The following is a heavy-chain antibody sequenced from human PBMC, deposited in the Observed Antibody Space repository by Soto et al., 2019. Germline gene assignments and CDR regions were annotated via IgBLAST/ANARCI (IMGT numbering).Heavy chain of an antibody. CDR2: IWYDGSNK. CDR1: GFTFSTYG. Sequence: QVQLVDSGGGVVQPGRSLRLSCAASGFTFSTYGIHWVRQAPGKGLEWVAVIWYDGSNKYYADSVKGRFTISRDNSKNTLNLQMNSLRAEDTAVYYCARAEGPYDYWGQGTLVTVSS. CDR3: ARAEGPYDY. V-gene: IGHV3-33*01. J-gene: IGHJ4*02.